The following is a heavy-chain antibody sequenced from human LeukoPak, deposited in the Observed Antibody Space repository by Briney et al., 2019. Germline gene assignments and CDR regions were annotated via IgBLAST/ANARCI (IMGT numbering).Heavy chain of an antibody. CDR2: INHSGST. CDR3: ARGPPPRITMVRGISWFDP. CDR1: GGSFRGYY. Sequence: PSETLSLPCAVYGGSFRGYYWSWIRQPPGKGLEWIGEINHSGSTNYNPSLKSRVTISVDTSKHQFSLKLSSVTAADTAVYYCARGPPPRITMVRGISWFDPWGQGTLVTVSS. J-gene: IGHJ5*02. V-gene: IGHV4-34*01. D-gene: IGHD3-10*01.